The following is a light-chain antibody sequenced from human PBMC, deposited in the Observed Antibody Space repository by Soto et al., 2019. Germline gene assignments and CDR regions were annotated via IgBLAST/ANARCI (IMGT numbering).Light chain of an antibody. V-gene: IGLV2-23*01. CDR1: SSDIGTYNF. J-gene: IGLJ1*01. Sequence: QSALAQPASVSGSPGQSITISCTGTSSDIGTYNFVSWYQQLPGEAPKFMIYDDIKRPSGVSNRFSGSKSGNTASLTISGLQAEDEADYYCCSCARSGTDKYVFGGGTKVTVL. CDR2: DDI. CDR3: CSCARSGTDKYV.